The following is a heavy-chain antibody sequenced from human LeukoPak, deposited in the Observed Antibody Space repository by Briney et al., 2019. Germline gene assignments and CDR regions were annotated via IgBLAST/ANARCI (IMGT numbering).Heavy chain of an antibody. V-gene: IGHV3-48*02. CDR1: GFTFRTYS. CDR2: INSSSNTT. D-gene: IGHD3-22*01. Sequence: GGSLRLSCAASGFTFRTYSMNSILQAPGNGQKRVSYINSSSNTTYYADSVKGRFTISRDNAKNSLYLQMNSLRDEDTAVYYCARVMGDYYASGAPRAFDIWGQGTMVTVSS. J-gene: IGHJ3*02. CDR3: ARVMGDYYASGAPRAFDI.